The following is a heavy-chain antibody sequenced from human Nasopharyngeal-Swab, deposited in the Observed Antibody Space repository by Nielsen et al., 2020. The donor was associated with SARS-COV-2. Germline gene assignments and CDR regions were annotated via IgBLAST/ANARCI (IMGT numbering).Heavy chain of an antibody. CDR2: IYHSGST. CDR3: ARPGVWFGGLKNDAFDI. D-gene: IGHD3-10*01. Sequence: WIRQPPGKGLEWIGSIYHSGSTYYNPSLKSRVTISVDTSKNQFSLKLSSVTAADTAVYYCARPGVWFGGLKNDAFDIWGQGTMVTVSS. V-gene: IGHV4-38-2*01. J-gene: IGHJ3*02.